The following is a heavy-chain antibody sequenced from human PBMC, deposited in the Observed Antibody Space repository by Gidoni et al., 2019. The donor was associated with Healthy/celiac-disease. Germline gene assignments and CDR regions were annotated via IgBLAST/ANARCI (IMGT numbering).Heavy chain of an antibody. V-gene: IGHV4-39*07. CDR3: ARVDDGDYYYYGMDV. Sequence: QLQLQESGPGLVKPSETLSLTCTVSGGSISSSSYYLGWIRQPPGKGLEWIGSIYYSGSTYYNPSLKSRVTISVDTSKNQFSLKLSSVTAADTAVYYCARVDDGDYYYYGMDVWGQGTTVTVSS. CDR1: GGSISSSSYY. D-gene: IGHD4-17*01. CDR2: IYYSGST. J-gene: IGHJ6*02.